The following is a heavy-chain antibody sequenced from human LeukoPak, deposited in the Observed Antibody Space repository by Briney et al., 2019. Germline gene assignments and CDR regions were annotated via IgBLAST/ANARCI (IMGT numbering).Heavy chain of an antibody. CDR1: GVSFSGYY. V-gene: IGHV4-34*01. J-gene: IGHJ4*02. CDR3: ARLGSDGGHFDY. Sequence: PSETLSLTCAGYGVSFSGYYWSWLRQPPGKGLEWIGEINHSGSTNYNPSLKSRVTISVDTSKNQFSLKLSSVTAADTAVYYCARLGSDGGHFDYWGQGTLVTVSS. D-gene: IGHD3-10*01. CDR2: INHSGST.